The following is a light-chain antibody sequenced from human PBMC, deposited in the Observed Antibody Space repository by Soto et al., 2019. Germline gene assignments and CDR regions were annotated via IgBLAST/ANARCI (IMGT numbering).Light chain of an antibody. V-gene: IGKV1D-13*01. CDR3: QQFNNYPLT. J-gene: IGKJ4*01. CDR2: DAS. CDR1: QDISSS. Sequence: AIQLTQSPSSRSASVGDRVIIACRASQDISSSLAWYQQKPGKAPKLLIYDASSLESEVPSRFSGSRSGSNFTLTISSRQPEDFATYYCQQFNNYPLTFGGGTKVEI.